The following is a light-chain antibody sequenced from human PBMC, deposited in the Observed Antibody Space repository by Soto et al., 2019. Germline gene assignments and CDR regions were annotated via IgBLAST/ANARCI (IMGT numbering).Light chain of an antibody. V-gene: IGLV2-23*01. CDR2: EAT. J-gene: IGLJ1*01. CDR1: SSDVGSYNL. Sequence: QSVLTQPASVSGSPGQSITISCTGTSSDVGSYNLVSWYQQHPDKAPQLIIFEATQRPSGVSSRFSASKSGNTASLTISGLQAEDEADYYCGYYAGSITLYVFGTGNKVTDL. CDR3: GYYAGSITLYV.